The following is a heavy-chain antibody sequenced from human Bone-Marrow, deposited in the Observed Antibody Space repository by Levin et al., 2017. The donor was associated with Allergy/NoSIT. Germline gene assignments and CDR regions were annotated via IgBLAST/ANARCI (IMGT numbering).Heavy chain of an antibody. CDR1: GFTFSSYG. J-gene: IGHJ5*02. Sequence: GESLKISCAASGFTFSSYGMHWVRQAPGKGLEWVAVIWYDGSNKYYADSVKGRFTISRDNSKNTLYLQMNSLRAEDTAVYYCARGGEAARGRWYNWFDPWGQGTLVTVSS. CDR2: IWYDGSNK. V-gene: IGHV3-33*01. D-gene: IGHD6-6*01. CDR3: ARGGEAARGRWYNWFDP.